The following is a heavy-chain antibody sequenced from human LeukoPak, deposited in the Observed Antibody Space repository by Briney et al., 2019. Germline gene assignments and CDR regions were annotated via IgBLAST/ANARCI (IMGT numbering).Heavy chain of an antibody. V-gene: IGHV3-33*08. CDR2: TWYDGSKK. CDR1: GFTFSSYA. J-gene: IGHJ4*02. D-gene: IGHD3-10*01. Sequence: GGSLRLSCAASGFTFSSYAMSWVRQAPGKGLEWVAVTWYDGSKKDYADSVKGRFTISRDNSKKTVYLQMNSLRDEDTAIYYCARDRAFGESDFDYWGQGTLVSVSS. CDR3: ARDRAFGESDFDY.